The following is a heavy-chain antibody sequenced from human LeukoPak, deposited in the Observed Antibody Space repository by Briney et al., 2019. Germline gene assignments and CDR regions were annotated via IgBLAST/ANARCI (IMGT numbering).Heavy chain of an antibody. Sequence: PGGSLRLSCAASGFTFSRYWMSWVRQAPGKGLEWVANINQDGSEKYYVDCVQGRFTTSRDAAQNSLYLHMNSLRAEDTAVSYCARDLTYCTNDVCYRSGLDHWGQGTLVTVSS. J-gene: IGHJ4*02. CDR3: ARDLTYCTNDVCYRSGLDH. V-gene: IGHV3-7*01. CDR2: INQDGSEK. D-gene: IGHD2-8*01. CDR1: GFTFSRYW.